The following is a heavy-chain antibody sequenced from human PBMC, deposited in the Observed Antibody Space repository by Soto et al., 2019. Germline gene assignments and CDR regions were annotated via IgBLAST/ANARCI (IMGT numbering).Heavy chain of an antibody. J-gene: IGHJ4*02. V-gene: IGHV1-69*06. Sequence: GASVKVSCKASGGTFSSYAISWVRQAPGQGLEWMGGIIPIFGTANYAQKFQGRVTITADKSTSTAYMELSSLRSEDTAVYYCARDDGSAEYYGDYDFDYWGQGTLVTVSS. CDR2: IIPIFGTA. D-gene: IGHD4-17*01. CDR1: GGTFSSYA. CDR3: ARDDGSAEYYGDYDFDY.